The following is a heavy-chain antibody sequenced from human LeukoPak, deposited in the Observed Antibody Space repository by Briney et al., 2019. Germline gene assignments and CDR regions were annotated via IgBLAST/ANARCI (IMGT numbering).Heavy chain of an antibody. J-gene: IGHJ4*02. CDR1: GFTFSSSW. CDR2: LREDGSEK. V-gene: IGHV3-7*01. Sequence: GGSLRLSCAASGFTFSSSWMTWVRQAPGQGLEWVASLREDGSEKTYVDSVKGRFTISRDNAKNSVYLQMDSLRAEDTAVYYCAKDWSYRGWAYYLDYWGQGTLVTVSS. D-gene: IGHD6-19*01. CDR3: AKDWSYRGWAYYLDY.